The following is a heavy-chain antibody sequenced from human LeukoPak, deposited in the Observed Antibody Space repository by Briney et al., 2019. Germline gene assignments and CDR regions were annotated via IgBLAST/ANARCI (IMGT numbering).Heavy chain of an antibody. V-gene: IGHV1-2*02. CDR3: ARVGRSWYLRLGS. Sequence: AAVKLSFTSAAYAFTVYFSRWMRQTPGQGLEWMGWINTRSGGTSYAENFQARLTMTRDTSLSTAYMELRRLTSDDTAVYYCARVGRSWYLRLGSWGQGTLVTVSS. D-gene: IGHD6-13*01. CDR2: INTRSGGT. J-gene: IGHJ4*02. CDR1: AYAFTVYF.